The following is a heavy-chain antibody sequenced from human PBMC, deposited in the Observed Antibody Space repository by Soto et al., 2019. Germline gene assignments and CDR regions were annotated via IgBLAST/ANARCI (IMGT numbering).Heavy chain of an antibody. CDR1: GFTFSSYG. J-gene: IGHJ4*02. D-gene: IGHD4-17*01. Sequence: GGSLRLSCAASGFTFSSYGMHWVRQAPGKGLEWVAVISYDGSNKYYADSVKGRFTISRDNSKNTLYLQMNSLRAEDTAVYYCAKDSDYGDYPDYWGQGTLVTVSS. CDR3: AKDSDYGDYPDY. V-gene: IGHV3-30*18. CDR2: ISYDGSNK.